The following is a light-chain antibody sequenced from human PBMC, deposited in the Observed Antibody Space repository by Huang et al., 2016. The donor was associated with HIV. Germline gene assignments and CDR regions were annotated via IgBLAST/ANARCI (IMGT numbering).Light chain of an antibody. CDR1: QDLFHNSTEKNY. J-gene: IGKJ2*01. CDR3: QQYYTNRYT. V-gene: IGKV4-1*01. Sequence: IVMTQSPESLTLSLGARAAINCKSSQDLFHNSTEKNYLAWYQQKQRQPPKLLLYWASTRSAGVPARFSGSGSRAHFTLTISGLQSDDSALYYCQQYYTNRYTFGQGTKLEIK. CDR2: WAS.